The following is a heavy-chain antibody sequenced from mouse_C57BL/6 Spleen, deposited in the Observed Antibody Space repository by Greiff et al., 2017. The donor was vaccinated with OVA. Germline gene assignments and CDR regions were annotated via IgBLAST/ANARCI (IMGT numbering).Heavy chain of an antibody. CDR1: GFTFSDYY. D-gene: IGHD2-4*01. V-gene: IGHV5-16*01. CDR2: INYDGSST. CDR3: ARVFDYDDYYAMDY. J-gene: IGHJ4*01. Sequence: EVQVVESEGGLVQPGSSMKLSCTASGFTFSDYYMAWVRQVPEKGLEWVANINYDGSSTYYLDSLKSRFIISRDNAKNILYLQMSSLKSEDTATYYCARVFDYDDYYAMDYWGQGTSVTVSS.